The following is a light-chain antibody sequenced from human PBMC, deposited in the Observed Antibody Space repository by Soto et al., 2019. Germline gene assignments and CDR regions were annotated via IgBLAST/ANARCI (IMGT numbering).Light chain of an antibody. CDR1: QSVSSNY. Sequence: EVVLTQSPGPLSLSPGERATLSCRASQSVSSNYLAWYQQKPGQAPRLLIYGAFTRATGIPDRFSGSGAGTDFTLTITRLEPEDVAVYYCQQYGRSPPLTFGGGTKVEMK. CDR2: GAF. J-gene: IGKJ4*01. CDR3: QQYGRSPPLT. V-gene: IGKV3-20*01.